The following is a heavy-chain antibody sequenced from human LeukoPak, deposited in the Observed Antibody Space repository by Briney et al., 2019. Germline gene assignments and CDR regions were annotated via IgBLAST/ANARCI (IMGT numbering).Heavy chain of an antibody. V-gene: IGHV1-2*02. CDR1: GYTFTGYY. D-gene: IGHD3-3*01. CDR3: ARDQGLRFLEWSVDV. CDR2: INPNSGGT. Sequence: GESLKVSCKASGYTFTGYYIHWVRHAPGQGLEWMGSINPNSGGTNYAQKFQGRVTMTRDTSISTAYMELSRLRSDDTAVYYCARDQGLRFLEWSVDVWGKGTTVTVSS. J-gene: IGHJ6*04.